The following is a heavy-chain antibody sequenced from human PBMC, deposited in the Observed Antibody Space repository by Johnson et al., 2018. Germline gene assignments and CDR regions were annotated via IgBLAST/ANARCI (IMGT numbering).Heavy chain of an antibody. Sequence: VQLVESGGGLVKPGRSLRLSCTASGFTFGDYAMSWFRQAPGKGLEWVGFIRSKAYGGTTKYAASVKGRFTISRDDSKSIAYLQKNSLKTEDTAVYYCTREDGEGSPTGGYYYYGMDVWGQGTTVTVSS. V-gene: IGHV3-49*05. CDR2: IRSKAYGGTT. CDR3: TREDGEGSPTGGYYYYGMDV. J-gene: IGHJ6*02. D-gene: IGHD3-10*01. CDR1: GFTFGDYA.